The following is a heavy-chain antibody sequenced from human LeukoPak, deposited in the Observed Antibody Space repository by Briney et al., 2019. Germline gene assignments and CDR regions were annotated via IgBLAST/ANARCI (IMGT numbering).Heavy chain of an antibody. V-gene: IGHV1-69*06. CDR1: GGTFSSYA. CDR2: IIPIFGTA. Sequence: GASVKVSCKASGGTFSSYAISWVRQAPGQGLEWMGGIIPIFGTANYAQKFQGRVTITADKSTSTAYMELSSLRSEDTAVYYCASSGADYYYGMDVWGKGTTVTVSS. CDR3: ASSGADYYYGMDV. J-gene: IGHJ6*04.